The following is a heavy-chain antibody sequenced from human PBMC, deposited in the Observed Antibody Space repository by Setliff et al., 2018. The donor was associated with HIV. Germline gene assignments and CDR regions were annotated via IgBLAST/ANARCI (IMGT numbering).Heavy chain of an antibody. D-gene: IGHD6-13*01. CDR2: IHHSGTT. CDR3: ARLCIAAAGTRSIPWYFDL. Sequence: SETLSLTCAVSGYSISSGYYWAWIRQSPGKGLDWIGSIHHSGTTYYNPSLKSRVTISVDTSKNQFSLKLSSVTAADTAVYYCARLCIAAAGTRSIPWYFDLWGRGTLVTVSS. CDR1: GYSISSGYY. V-gene: IGHV4-38-2*01. J-gene: IGHJ2*01.